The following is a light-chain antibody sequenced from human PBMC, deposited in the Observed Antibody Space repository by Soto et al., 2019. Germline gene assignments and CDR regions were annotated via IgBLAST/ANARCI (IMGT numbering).Light chain of an antibody. J-gene: IGLJ3*02. CDR2: VDGDGRH. CDR3: QTWGSGIRV. CDR1: SAHSTYV. V-gene: IGLV4-69*01. Sequence: QPVLTQSPSASASLGASVKITCTLSSAHSTYVVAWLLQQPEKAPKYLMKVDGDGRHTRGDGIPDRFSGSSSGAERYLTISSLQSEDEAVYYCQTWGSGIRVFGGGTQLTVL.